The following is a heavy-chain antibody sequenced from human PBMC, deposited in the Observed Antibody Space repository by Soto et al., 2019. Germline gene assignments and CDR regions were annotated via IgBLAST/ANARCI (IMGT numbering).Heavy chain of an antibody. CDR2: IWYDGSNK. D-gene: IGHD3-22*01. V-gene: IGHV3-33*01. Sequence: GGSLRLSCAASGFTFSSYGMHWVRQAPGKGLEWVAVIWYDGSNKYYADSVKGRFTISRDNSKNTLYLQMNSLRAEDTAVYYCARENYYDSSEDFDYWGQGTLVTVSS. J-gene: IGHJ4*02. CDR3: ARENYYDSSEDFDY. CDR1: GFTFSSYG.